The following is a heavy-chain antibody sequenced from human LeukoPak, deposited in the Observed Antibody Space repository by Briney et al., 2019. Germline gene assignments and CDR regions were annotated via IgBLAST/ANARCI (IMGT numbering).Heavy chain of an antibody. V-gene: IGHV4-59*01. CDR1: GDSISSYY. Sequence: SETLSLTCTASGDSISSYYRSWIRQPPGKGLEWIGYIYHSGSTNYNPSLKSRVTISADTSKDQFSLKLASVTAADTAVYYCATGYSSTWYYFDYWGQGTLVTVSS. J-gene: IGHJ4*02. CDR3: ATGYSSTWYYFDY. CDR2: IYHSGST. D-gene: IGHD6-13*01.